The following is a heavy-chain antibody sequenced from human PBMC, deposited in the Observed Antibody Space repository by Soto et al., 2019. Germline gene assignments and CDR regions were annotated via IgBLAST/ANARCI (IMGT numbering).Heavy chain of an antibody. CDR2: IKSKTDRGTT. CDR1: GFTFNDAW. CDR3: TIHSSRNWFDP. J-gene: IGHJ5*02. Sequence: EVQLVESGGGLVKPGGSLRLSCAASGFTFNDAWMSWVRQAPGKGLEWVGRIKSKTDRGTTDYAAPVKGRFTIPRDDSKNTLYLQMNSLETEDTAVYYCTIHSSRNWFDPWGQGTLVTVSS. D-gene: IGHD6-13*01. V-gene: IGHV3-15*01.